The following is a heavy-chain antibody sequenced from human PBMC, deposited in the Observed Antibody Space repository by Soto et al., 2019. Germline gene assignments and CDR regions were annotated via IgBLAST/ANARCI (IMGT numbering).Heavy chain of an antibody. V-gene: IGHV4-34*01. CDR2: INHSGST. CDR1: GGSFSGYY. Sequence: QVQLQQWGAGLLKPSETLSLTCAVYGGSFSGYYWSWIRQPPGKGLEWIGEINHSGSTNYNPSLKSRVTISVDTSKNQFSLKLSSVTAADTAVYYCARDNHDIVVVVAERTVTTSYYFDYWGQGTLVTVSS. J-gene: IGHJ4*02. CDR3: ARDNHDIVVVVAERTVTTSYYFDY. D-gene: IGHD2-15*01.